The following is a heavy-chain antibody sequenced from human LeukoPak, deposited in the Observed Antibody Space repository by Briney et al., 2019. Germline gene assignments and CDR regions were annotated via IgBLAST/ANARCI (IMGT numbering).Heavy chain of an antibody. D-gene: IGHD5-12*01. CDR1: GGSISSNY. CDR3: ARQGGYDYSIDY. J-gene: IGHJ4*02. V-gene: IGHV4-59*08. CDR2: FYYSGST. Sequence: PSETLSLTCTVSGGSISSNYWSWIRQPPGKGLEWIGYFYYSGSTNYNPSLSSRVTISVDTSKNQLSLKLSSVTAADTAVYYCARQGGYDYSIDYWGQGTLVTVSS.